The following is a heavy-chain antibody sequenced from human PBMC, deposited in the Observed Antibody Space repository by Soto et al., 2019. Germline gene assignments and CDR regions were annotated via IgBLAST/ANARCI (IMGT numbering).Heavy chain of an antibody. CDR1: GGSFSGYS. D-gene: IGHD3-10*01. Sequence: SETLSLTCAVYGGSFSGYSWSWIRQPPGKGLEWIGEINHSGSTNYNPSLKSRVTISVDTSKNQFSLKLSSVTAADTAVYYCASGLCGSGNSFRIWGQGTLVTVSS. CDR3: ASGLCGSGNSFRI. J-gene: IGHJ4*02. CDR2: INHSGST. V-gene: IGHV4-34*01.